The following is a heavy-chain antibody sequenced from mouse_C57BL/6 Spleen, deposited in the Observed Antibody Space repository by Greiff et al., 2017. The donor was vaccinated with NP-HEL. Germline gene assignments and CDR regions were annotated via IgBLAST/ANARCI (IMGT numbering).Heavy chain of an antibody. CDR2: IDPSDSYT. D-gene: IGHD1-1*01. J-gene: IGHJ2*01. CDR1: GYTFTSYW. Sequence: QVQLQQPGAELVRPGTSVKLSCKASGYTFTSYWMHWVKQRPGQGLEWIGVIDPSDSYTNYNQKFKGKATLTVDTSSSTAYMQLSSLTSEDSAVYYCARSFPPSSYYFDYWGQGTTLTVSS. CDR3: ARSFPPSSYYFDY. V-gene: IGHV1-59*01.